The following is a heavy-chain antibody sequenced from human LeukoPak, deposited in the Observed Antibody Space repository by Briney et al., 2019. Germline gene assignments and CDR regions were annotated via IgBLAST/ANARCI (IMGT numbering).Heavy chain of an antibody. CDR2: INHSGST. D-gene: IGHD7-27*01. CDR3: ARGFRGDNFDY. J-gene: IGHJ4*02. CDR1: GGSFSGFY. Sequence: SETLSLTCAVYGGSFSGFYWSWIRQPPGKGLEWIGEINHSGSTNYNPSLKSRVTISVDTSKNQFSLKLSSVTAADTAVYFCARGFRGDNFDYWGQGTLVTVSS. V-gene: IGHV4-34*01.